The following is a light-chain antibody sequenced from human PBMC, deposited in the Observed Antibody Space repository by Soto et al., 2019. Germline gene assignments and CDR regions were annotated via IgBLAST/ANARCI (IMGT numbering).Light chain of an antibody. CDR1: TSNFGAGYD. CDR3: QSYDSGLVGLV. V-gene: IGLV1-40*01. Sequence: QSVLTQPPSVSGAPGQRVTIACTGSTSNFGAGYDVHWYRHLPGAAPKLLLSGHSHRPSGVPDRLSGSKSGTSASLAITGLQPEDEAEYYCQSYDSGLVGLVFGTGTKLTVL. CDR2: GHS. J-gene: IGLJ2*01.